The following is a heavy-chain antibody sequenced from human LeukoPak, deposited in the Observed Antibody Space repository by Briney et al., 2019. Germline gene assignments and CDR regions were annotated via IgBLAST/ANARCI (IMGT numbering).Heavy chain of an antibody. Sequence: ASVKLSCNASGYTFTSYYMHWMRQPPGQGLEWMGIINPSGSSTSYAQKFQGRVTMTRDTSTSTVYMELSSLRSEDTAVYYCAREQEGVVPAAIPGAYYYYYYGMDVWGQGTTVTVSS. D-gene: IGHD2-2*01. CDR1: GYTFTSYY. J-gene: IGHJ6*02. CDR3: AREQEGVVPAAIPGAYYYYYYGMDV. V-gene: IGHV1-46*03. CDR2: INPSGSST.